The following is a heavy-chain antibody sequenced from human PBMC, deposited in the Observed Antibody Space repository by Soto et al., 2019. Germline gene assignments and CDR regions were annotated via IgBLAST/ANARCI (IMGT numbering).Heavy chain of an antibody. D-gene: IGHD2-2*01. Sequence: QVQLVQSGAEVKKPGSSVKVSCKASGGTFGSYAISWVRQAPGQGLEWMGGIILIPGTANYAQKFQGRVTIAADESTSTDYMELSSLRSEDTAVYYCARSQGSSTSLEIYYYYYYGMDVWGQGTTVTVSS. CDR3: ARSQGSSTSLEIYYYYYYGMDV. CDR2: IILIPGTA. V-gene: IGHV1-69*01. CDR1: GGTFGSYA. J-gene: IGHJ6*02.